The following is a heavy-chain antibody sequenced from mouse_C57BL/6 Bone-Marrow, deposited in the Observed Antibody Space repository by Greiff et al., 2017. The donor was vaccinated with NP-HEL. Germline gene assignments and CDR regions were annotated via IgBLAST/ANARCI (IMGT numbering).Heavy chain of an antibody. V-gene: IGHV5-4*01. D-gene: IGHD2-3*01. J-gene: IGHJ3*01. CDR2: ISDGGSYT. CDR1: GFTFSSYA. CDR3: AREGDDGYFRFAY. Sequence: EVNLVESGGGLVKPGGSLKLSCAASGFTFSSYAMSWVRQTPEKRLEWVATISDGGSYTYYPDNVKGRFTISRDNAKNNLYLQMSHLKSEDTAMYYCAREGDDGYFRFAYWGQGTLVTVSA.